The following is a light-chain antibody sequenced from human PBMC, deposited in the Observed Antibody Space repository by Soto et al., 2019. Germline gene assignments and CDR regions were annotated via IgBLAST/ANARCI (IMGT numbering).Light chain of an antibody. CDR1: LSVGNNY. CDR2: HAS. Sequence: DIVLTQSPGTLSLSPGKRATLSCWASLSVGNNYLAWYQQKPGQAPRLLIYHASSRATGIPDRFSGSGSGTDFTLTISRLEPEDFAVYYCQQYGWSPPITFGQGTRLEIK. V-gene: IGKV3-20*01. J-gene: IGKJ5*01. CDR3: QQYGWSPPIT.